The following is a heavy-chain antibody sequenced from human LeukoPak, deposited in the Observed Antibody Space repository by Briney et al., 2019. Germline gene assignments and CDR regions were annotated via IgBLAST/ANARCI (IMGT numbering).Heavy chain of an antibody. J-gene: IGHJ5*02. CDR2: IYYSGST. Sequence: SETLSLTCTVSGGSISSSSYYWGWICQPPGKGLEWIGSIYYSGSTYYNPSLKSRVTISVDTSKNQFSLKLSSVTAADTAVYYCARDYSSSDFYRAAHGVDPWGQGTLVTVSS. CDR3: ARDYSSSDFYRAAHGVDP. V-gene: IGHV4-39*07. CDR1: GGSISSSSYY. D-gene: IGHD6-6*01.